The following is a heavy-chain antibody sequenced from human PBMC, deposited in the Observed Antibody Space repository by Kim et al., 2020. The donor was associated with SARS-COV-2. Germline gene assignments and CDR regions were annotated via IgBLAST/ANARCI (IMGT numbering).Heavy chain of an antibody. D-gene: IGHD6-6*01. CDR1: GYTFTSYG. CDR2: ISAYNGNT. CDR3: ARSHSSSSIVDSYWYFDL. V-gene: IGHV1-18*01. J-gene: IGHJ2*01. Sequence: ASVKVSCKASGYTFTSYGISWVRQAPGQGLEWMGWISAYNGNTNYAQKLQGRVTMTTDTSTSTAYMELRSLRSDDTAVYYCARSHSSSSIVDSYWYFDLWGRGTLVTVSS.